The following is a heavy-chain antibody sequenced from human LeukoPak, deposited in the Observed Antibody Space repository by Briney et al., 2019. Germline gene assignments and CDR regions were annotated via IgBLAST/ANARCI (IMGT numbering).Heavy chain of an antibody. CDR1: GFTFSSYA. Sequence: GGSLRPSCAASGFTFSSYAMSWVRQAPGKGLDWVSAISGSGGNTYYADSVKGRFTISRDNSKNTLYMQMNSLRAGDTAVYYCAKDLSSSGFRIDYWGQGTLVTVSS. CDR3: AKDLSSSGFRIDY. J-gene: IGHJ4*02. D-gene: IGHD6-19*01. V-gene: IGHV3-23*01. CDR2: ISGSGGNT.